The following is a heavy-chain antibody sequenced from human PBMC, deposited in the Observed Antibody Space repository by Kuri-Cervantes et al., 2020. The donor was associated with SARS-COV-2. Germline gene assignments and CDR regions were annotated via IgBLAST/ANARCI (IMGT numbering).Heavy chain of an antibody. CDR1: GYTLTELS. Sequence: ASVKVSCKVSGYTLTELSMHWVRQAPGKGLEWMGGFDPEDGETIYAQKFQGRVTMTEDTSTSTAYMELRSLRSDDTAVYYCAREAGYFDWLLARAKGFYGMDVWGQGTTVTVSS. CDR3: AREAGYFDWLLARAKGFYGMDV. CDR2: FDPEDGET. V-gene: IGHV1-24*01. D-gene: IGHD3-9*01. J-gene: IGHJ6*02.